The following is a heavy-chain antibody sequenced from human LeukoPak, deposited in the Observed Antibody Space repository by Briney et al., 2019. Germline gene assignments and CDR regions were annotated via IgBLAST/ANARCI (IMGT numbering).Heavy chain of an antibody. J-gene: IGHJ6*02. D-gene: IGHD3-3*01. CDR1: GGSFSGYY. CDR2: INHSGST. V-gene: IGHV4-34*01. Sequence: SETLSLTCAVYGGSFSGYYWSWIRQPPGKGLEWIGEINHSGSTNYNPSLKSRVTISVDTSKNQFSLKLSSVTAADTAVYYCASRRRFLEWLLPSKSGYYYGMGVWGQGTTVTVSS. CDR3: ASRRRFLEWLLPSKSGYYYGMGV.